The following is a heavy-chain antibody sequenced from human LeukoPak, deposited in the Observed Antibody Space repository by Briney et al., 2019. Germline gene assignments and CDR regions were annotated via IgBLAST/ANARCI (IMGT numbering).Heavy chain of an antibody. Sequence: GGSLRLSCAASGFAFSSYWMSWVRQAPGKGLEWVANIKQDGSEKYYVDSVKGRFTISRDNAKNLLYLQMNSLRAEDTAVYYCARCRYGSGSYYHYGMDVWGQGTTVTVSS. J-gene: IGHJ6*02. CDR1: GFAFSSYW. CDR3: ARCRYGSGSYYHYGMDV. CDR2: IKQDGSEK. V-gene: IGHV3-7*01. D-gene: IGHD3-10*01.